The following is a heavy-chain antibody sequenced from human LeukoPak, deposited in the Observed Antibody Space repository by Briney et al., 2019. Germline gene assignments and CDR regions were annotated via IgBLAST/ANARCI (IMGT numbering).Heavy chain of an antibody. J-gene: IGHJ4*02. D-gene: IGHD3-10*01. CDR2: INTGTGNP. CDR1: GYSFTSYA. CDR3: ASIGAQSFDY. V-gene: IGHV7-4-1*02. Sequence: GASVKVSCKTSGYSFTSYAINWVRQAPGQGLEFMGWINTGTGNPTYPQGFTGRFVFSLDTSVSTAYLQISTLKAEDTAVYYCASIGAQSFDYWGQGSLVTVSS.